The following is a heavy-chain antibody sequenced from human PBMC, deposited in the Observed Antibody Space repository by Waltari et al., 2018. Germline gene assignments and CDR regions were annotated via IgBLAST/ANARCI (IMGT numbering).Heavy chain of an antibody. Sequence: QVQLQESGPGMLRPSETLSLTRTVSGDSIKTDTYYWGWMRQSPGKGLECLGTIHSSGTTYVPASLEPRVTISVDTFNNRFSLNLRSATAADTAVYFCARLVWFGAWIDNWGQGSLVTVSS. V-gene: IGHV4-39*01. CDR1: GDSIKTDTYY. CDR3: ARLVWFGAWIDN. D-gene: IGHD3-10*01. CDR2: IHSSGTT. J-gene: IGHJ4*02.